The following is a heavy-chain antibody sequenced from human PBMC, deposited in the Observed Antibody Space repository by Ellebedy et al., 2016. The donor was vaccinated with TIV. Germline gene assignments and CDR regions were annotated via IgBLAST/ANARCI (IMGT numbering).Heavy chain of an antibody. CDR1: GFTFSSYG. V-gene: IGHV3-30*02. D-gene: IGHD5-18*01. Sequence: GGSLRLXXAASGFTFSSYGMHWVRQAPGKGLEWVAVIWYDGSNKYYADSVKGRFTISRDNSKNTLYLQMNSLRAEDTAVYYCANLVDTAMVGYGYYYGMDVWGQGTTVTVSS. CDR2: IWYDGSNK. CDR3: ANLVDTAMVGYGYYYGMDV. J-gene: IGHJ6*02.